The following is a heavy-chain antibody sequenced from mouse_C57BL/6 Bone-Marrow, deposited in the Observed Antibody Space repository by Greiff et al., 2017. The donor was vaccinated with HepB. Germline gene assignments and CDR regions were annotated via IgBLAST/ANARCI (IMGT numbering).Heavy chain of an antibody. J-gene: IGHJ3*01. CDR2: IDPENGDT. V-gene: IGHV14-4*01. D-gene: IGHD2-10*01. Sequence: EVKVVESGAELVRPGASVKLSCTASGFNIKDDYMHWVKQRPEQGLEWIGWIDPENGDTEYASKCQGKATITADTSSNTAYLQLSSLTSEDTAVYYCPTCLLAYWGQGTLVTVSA. CDR1: GFNIKDDY. CDR3: PTCLLAY.